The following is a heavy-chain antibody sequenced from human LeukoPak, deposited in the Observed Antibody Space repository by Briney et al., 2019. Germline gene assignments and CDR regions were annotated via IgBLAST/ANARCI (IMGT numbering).Heavy chain of an antibody. CDR1: GYTFSGFY. D-gene: IGHD1-7*01. V-gene: IGHV1-2*02. CDR3: ARDEFESTNYHFDY. Sequence: ASVKVSCKASGYTFSGFYMNWLRQAPGQGPEWTGWINPNSGVTNYAQKFQGRVTMTRDTSITTAYMELSRLTSDDTAVYYCARDEFESTNYHFDYWGQGTLVTVSS. CDR2: INPNSGVT. J-gene: IGHJ4*02.